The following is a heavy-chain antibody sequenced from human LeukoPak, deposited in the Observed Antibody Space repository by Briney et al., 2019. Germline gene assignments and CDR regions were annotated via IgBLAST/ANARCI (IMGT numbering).Heavy chain of an antibody. D-gene: IGHD2-15*01. J-gene: IGHJ6*03. Sequence: GGSLRLSCAASGFIFSSVGMHWVRQAPGTGLEWVAFIQDDESNKFYADSVKGRFTISRDNSKNTLFLQMNSLRPEDTALYYCAKQMVERPHYYYMDVWGKGTTVTVS. V-gene: IGHV3-30*02. CDR1: GFIFSSVG. CDR3: AKQMVERPHYYYMDV. CDR2: IQDDESNK.